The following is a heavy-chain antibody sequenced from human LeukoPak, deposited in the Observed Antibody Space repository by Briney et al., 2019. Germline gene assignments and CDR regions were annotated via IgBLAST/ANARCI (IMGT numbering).Heavy chain of an antibody. CDR3: ARSRCYCSGGSCYSCGWFDP. Sequence: GGSLRLSCAASGFTFSDYYMSWIRQAPGKGLEWVSYISSSGSTIYYADSVKGRFTISRDNAKNSLYLQMNSLRAEDTAVYYCARSRCYCSGGSCYSCGWFDPWGQGTLVTVSS. V-gene: IGHV3-11*01. CDR2: ISSSGSTI. D-gene: IGHD2-15*01. CDR1: GFTFSDYY. J-gene: IGHJ5*02.